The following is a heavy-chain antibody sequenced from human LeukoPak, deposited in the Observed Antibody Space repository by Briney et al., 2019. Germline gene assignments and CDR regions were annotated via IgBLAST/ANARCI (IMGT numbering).Heavy chain of an antibody. CDR1: GFTFTTYG. Sequence: PGGSLRLSCAASGFTFTTYGMHWVRQVPGKGLEWVTVIWYDGSNKFYSDSVKGRFTISRDNSKNTLYLEMNSLRAEDTAVYYCARGLTQIPRLATGLGHWGQGTLVTVSS. CDR3: ARGLTQIPRLATGLGH. CDR2: IWYDGSNK. J-gene: IGHJ4*02. D-gene: IGHD2-21*02. V-gene: IGHV3-33*01.